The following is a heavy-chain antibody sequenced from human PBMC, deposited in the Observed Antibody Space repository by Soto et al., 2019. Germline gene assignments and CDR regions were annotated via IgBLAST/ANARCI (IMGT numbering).Heavy chain of an antibody. Sequence: GSGPTLVTPTETLTLTCTFSGFSLTSPAMCVSWIRQPPGKALEWLALIERDDDDKYYSTSLKTRLTISKDTRKNQVVLTMANMDPADTGTYYCARSIRGPRRFNGMDVWGQGT. CDR3: ARSIRGPRRFNGMDV. J-gene: IGHJ6*02. CDR1: GFSLTSPAMC. V-gene: IGHV2-70*13. D-gene: IGHD1-20*01. CDR2: IERDDDDK.